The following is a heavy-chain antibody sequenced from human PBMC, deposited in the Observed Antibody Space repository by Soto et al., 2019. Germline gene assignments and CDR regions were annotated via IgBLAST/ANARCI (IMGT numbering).Heavy chain of an antibody. J-gene: IGHJ4*02. CDR3: AGPDGSLDY. CDR2: IYDNGRT. Sequence: QVQLQESGPRLVEPSETLSLSCTVSGSSVSSNGYYWSWIRQPPGKGLEWIGYIYDNGRTNYSPSLTSRVTISVDTYENQFSLKLSSVTAADTAVYYCAGPDGSLDYWGQGALVTVSS. D-gene: IGHD3-22*01. V-gene: IGHV4-61*08. CDR1: GSSVSSNGYY.